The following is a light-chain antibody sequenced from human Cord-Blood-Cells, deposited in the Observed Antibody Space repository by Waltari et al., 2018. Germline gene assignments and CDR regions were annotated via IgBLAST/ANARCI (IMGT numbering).Light chain of an antibody. CDR2: DVS. J-gene: IGLJ2*01. CDR1: SSDVGGYNY. V-gene: IGLV2-14*01. CDR3: SSYTSSSTLV. Sequence: QSALTQPAPVSGSPGQSITISCTGTSSDVGGYNYVSWYQQHPGKAPKLMIYDVSNRTSGVSNRLSGSKSGNTASLTISGLQAEDEADYYCSSYTSSSTLVFGGGTKLTVL.